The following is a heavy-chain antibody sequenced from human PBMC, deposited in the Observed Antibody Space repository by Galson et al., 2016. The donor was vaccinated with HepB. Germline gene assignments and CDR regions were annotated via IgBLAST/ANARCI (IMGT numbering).Heavy chain of an antibody. D-gene: IGHD2-2*01. CDR1: GGSISSTNW. V-gene: IGHV4-4*02. CDR2: IYHSGST. J-gene: IGHJ4*02. Sequence: SETLSLTCAVSGGSISSTNWWSWVRQPPGKGLEWIGEIYHSGSTNYNPSLKSRVTISVDKSKNQFSLNLGSVPAADTAVYYCAREGLLGTTSCYKGFDYWGQGTLVTVSS. CDR3: AREGLLGTTSCYKGFDY.